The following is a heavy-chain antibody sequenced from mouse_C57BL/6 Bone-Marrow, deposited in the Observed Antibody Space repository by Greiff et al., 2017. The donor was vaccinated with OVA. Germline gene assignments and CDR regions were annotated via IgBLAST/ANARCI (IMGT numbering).Heavy chain of an antibody. Sequence: EVQLVESGTVLARPGASVKMSCKTSGYTFTSYWMHWVKQRPGQGLEWIGAIYPGNSDTSYNQKFKGKAKLTAVTSASTAYMELSSLTNEDSAVDYCTRSEGYLYAMDYWGQGTSVTVSS. CDR2: IYPGNSDT. V-gene: IGHV1-5*01. CDR3: TRSEGYLYAMDY. D-gene: IGHD2-2*01. CDR1: GYTFTSYW. J-gene: IGHJ4*01.